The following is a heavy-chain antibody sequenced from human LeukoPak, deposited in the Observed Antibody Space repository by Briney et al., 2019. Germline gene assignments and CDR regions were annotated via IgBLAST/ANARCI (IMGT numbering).Heavy chain of an antibody. CDR3: ARHPRVSGSYAAFDV. CDR1: GGSISSYY. D-gene: IGHD3-10*01. V-gene: IGHV4-59*08. Sequence: PSQTLSLTCTVSGGSISSYYWSWIRQPPGKGLEWIGYIYYSGSTTYNPSLKSRVTISVDTSKNNFSLKLTSVTAADTAVYYCARHPRVSGSYAAFDVWGQGTKVTVSS. J-gene: IGHJ3*01. CDR2: IYYSGST.